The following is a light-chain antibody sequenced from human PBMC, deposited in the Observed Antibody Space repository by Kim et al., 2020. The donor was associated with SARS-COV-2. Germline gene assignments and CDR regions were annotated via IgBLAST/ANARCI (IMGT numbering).Light chain of an antibody. Sequence: ASVGDRVTITCRATQAISSYLAWFQQNPGKVPKRLIYAASTLPSGGPSRSSGSRSGTEFTLTMSGLQPEDFATYYCLQHNSYPPTFGRGTKVEIK. CDR1: QAISSY. CDR3: LQHNSYPPT. V-gene: IGKV1-17*03. CDR2: AAS. J-gene: IGKJ1*01.